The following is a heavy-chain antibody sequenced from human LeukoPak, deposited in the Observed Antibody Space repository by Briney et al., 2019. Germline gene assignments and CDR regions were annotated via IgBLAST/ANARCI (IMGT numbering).Heavy chain of an antibody. Sequence: GGSLRLSCAASGFTFSSYAMSWVRQAPGKGLEWVSAISGSGGSTYYADSVKGRFTISRDNSKNTLYLQMNSLRAEDTAVYYCAEAWNSGWYFFDYWGQGTLVTVSS. V-gene: IGHV3-23*01. J-gene: IGHJ4*02. D-gene: IGHD6-19*01. CDR2: ISGSGGST. CDR3: AEAWNSGWYFFDY. CDR1: GFTFSSYA.